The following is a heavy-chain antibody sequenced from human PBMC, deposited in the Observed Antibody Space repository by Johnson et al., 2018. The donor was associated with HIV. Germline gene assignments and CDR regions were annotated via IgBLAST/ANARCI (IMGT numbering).Heavy chain of an antibody. CDR3: ARDRGRAYYNFWSGTRSACAFDI. J-gene: IGHJ3*02. D-gene: IGHD3-3*01. Sequence: EKLVESGGGVVQPGRSLRLSCAASGFTFSSYWMSWVRQAPGKGLEWVANIKQDGSNKYYADSVKGRFSISRDNAKNTLYLQMNSLRAEDTAAYYCARDRGRAYYNFWSGTRSACAFDIWGQGTMVTVSS. CDR2: IKQDGSNK. V-gene: IGHV3-7*01. CDR1: GFTFSSYW.